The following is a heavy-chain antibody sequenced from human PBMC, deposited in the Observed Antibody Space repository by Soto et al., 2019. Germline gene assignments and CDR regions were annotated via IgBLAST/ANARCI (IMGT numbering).Heavy chain of an antibody. CDR3: ARLGGYCSSTSCSGGWFDP. J-gene: IGHJ5*02. Sequence: PSETLSLTCTVSGGSISSSSYYWGLIRQPPGKGLEWIGSIYYSGSTYYNPSLKSRVTISVDTSKNQFSLKLSSVTAADTAVYYCARLGGYCSSTSCSGGWFDPWGQGTLVTVSS. CDR2: IYYSGST. D-gene: IGHD2-2*01. CDR1: GGSISSSSYY. V-gene: IGHV4-39*01.